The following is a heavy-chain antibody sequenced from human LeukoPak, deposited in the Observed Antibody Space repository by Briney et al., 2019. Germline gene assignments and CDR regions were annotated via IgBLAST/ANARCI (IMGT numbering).Heavy chain of an antibody. D-gene: IGHD6-19*01. CDR2: IHRGGTT. CDR1: GDSINYASY. Sequence: SETLSLTCTVSGDSINYASYWGWIRQTPGKGLEWIGSIHRGGTTYFNPSLKSRITVSIDLSKNQFSLKLTSVAAADSAMYYCAKSIEVAGTWIDNWGQGTLVLVSS. J-gene: IGHJ4*02. V-gene: IGHV4-38-2*02. CDR3: AKSIEVAGTWIDN.